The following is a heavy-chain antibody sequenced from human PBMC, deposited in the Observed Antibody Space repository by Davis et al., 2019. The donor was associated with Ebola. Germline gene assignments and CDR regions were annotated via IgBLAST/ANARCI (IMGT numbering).Heavy chain of an antibody. J-gene: IGHJ4*02. CDR1: GFTFSSYA. V-gene: IGHV3-23*01. CDR2: ISGSGGST. CDR3: ARDPLLFGSVLHY. D-gene: IGHD3-16*01. Sequence: GGSLRLSCAASGFTFSSYAMSWVRQAPGKGLEWVSAISGSGGSTYYADSVKGRFTVSRDNAKNTLYLQMNSLRAEDTAVYYCARDPLLFGSVLHYWGQGTLVTVSS.